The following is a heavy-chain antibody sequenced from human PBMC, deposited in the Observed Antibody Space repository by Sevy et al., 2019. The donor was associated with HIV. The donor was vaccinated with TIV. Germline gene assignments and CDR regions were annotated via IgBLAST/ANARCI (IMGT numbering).Heavy chain of an antibody. CDR1: GFTFSSYS. CDR3: ARNNCSITNCYMAHVFDI. Sequence: GGSLRLSCAASGFTFSSYSMNWVRQAPGKGLEWVSSISGMSNYIYYADSMKGRFTVSRDNARNSLYLQMNSLRAEDTAVYYCARNNCSITNCYMAHVFDIWGQGTMVTVSS. V-gene: IGHV3-21*01. J-gene: IGHJ3*02. D-gene: IGHD2-2*02. CDR2: ISGMSNYI.